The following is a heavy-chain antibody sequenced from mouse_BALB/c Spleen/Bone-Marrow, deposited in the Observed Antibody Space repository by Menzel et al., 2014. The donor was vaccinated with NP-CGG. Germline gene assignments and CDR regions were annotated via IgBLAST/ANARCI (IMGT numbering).Heavy chain of an antibody. CDR3: ARDDYGRGY. D-gene: IGHD1-1*01. Sequence: DVKLVESGGGLVQPGGSLRLSCATSGFTFTDYYMSWVRQPPGKALEWLGFIRNKANGYTTEYSASVKGRFTISRDNSQSIPYLQMNTLRAEDSATYYCARDDYGRGYWGQGTTLTVSS. CDR2: IRNKANGYTT. CDR1: GFTFTDYY. J-gene: IGHJ2*01. V-gene: IGHV7-3*02.